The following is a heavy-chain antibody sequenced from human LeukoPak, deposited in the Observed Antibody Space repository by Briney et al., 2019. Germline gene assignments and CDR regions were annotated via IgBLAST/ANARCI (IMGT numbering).Heavy chain of an antibody. J-gene: IGHJ4*02. CDR2: ISNDGSNK. D-gene: IGHD3-10*01. V-gene: IGHV3-30*18. CDR3: AKGEYTYGPGSFDY. Sequence: GRSLRLSWAASGFTVSTYGMHWVRQAPDKGLEWVAVISNDGSNKYYADSVKGRFTISRDNSKNTLYLQMNSLRAEDSAVYYCAKGEYTYGPGSFDYWGQGTLVTVSS. CDR1: GFTVSTYG.